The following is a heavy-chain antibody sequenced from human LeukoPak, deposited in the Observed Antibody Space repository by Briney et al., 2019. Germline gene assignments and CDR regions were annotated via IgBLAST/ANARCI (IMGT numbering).Heavy chain of an antibody. V-gene: IGHV3-30*02. CDR1: GFTFSSYG. CDR2: IRYDGSNK. J-gene: IGHJ3*02. Sequence: PGGSLRLTCAASGFTFSSYGMHWVRQAPGKGLEWVAFIRYDGSNKYYADSVKGRFTISRDNSKNTLYLQMNSLRAEDTAVYYCARDPRLYCSSTSCYGGAFDIWGQGTMVTVSS. D-gene: IGHD2-2*01. CDR3: ARDPRLYCSSTSCYGGAFDI.